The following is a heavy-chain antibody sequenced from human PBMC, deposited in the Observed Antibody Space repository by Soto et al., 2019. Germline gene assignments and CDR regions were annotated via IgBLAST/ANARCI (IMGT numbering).Heavy chain of an antibody. CDR3: VKEGYMRSDWYGQFEY. CDR2: ISSYGADT. CDR1: GFTFNSYA. J-gene: IGHJ4*02. Sequence: LRLSCSASGFTFNSYAMHWVRQAPGKGLEFVSAISSYGADTYYADSVKGRFAISRDNSKNTLYLQMSSLRAEDTALYYCVKEGYMRSDWYGQFEYWGQGALVTVSA. D-gene: IGHD6-19*01. V-gene: IGHV3-64D*06.